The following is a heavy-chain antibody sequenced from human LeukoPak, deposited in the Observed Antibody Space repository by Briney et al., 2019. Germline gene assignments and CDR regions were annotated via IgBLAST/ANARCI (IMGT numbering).Heavy chain of an antibody. CDR2: ISGSGGST. CDR1: GFTFSSYA. V-gene: IGHV3-23*01. Sequence: GKSLRLSCAASGFTFSSYAMSWVRQAPGKGLEWVSAISGSGGSTYYADSVKGRFTISRDNSKSTLYLQMNSLGAEDTAVYYCAKPRDFYYYMDVWGKGTTVIVSS. J-gene: IGHJ6*03. CDR3: AKPRDFYYYMDV.